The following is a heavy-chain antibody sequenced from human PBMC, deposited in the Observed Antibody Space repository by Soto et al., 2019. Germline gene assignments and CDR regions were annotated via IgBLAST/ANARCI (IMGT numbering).Heavy chain of an antibody. V-gene: IGHV4-59*01. J-gene: IGHJ6*02. CDR1: GGSISSYY. CDR2: IYYSGST. D-gene: IGHD3-3*01. CDR3: SRGNGVQARKYYDFWSGYSNGMDV. Sequence: LSLPCSVSGGSISSYYWSWIRQPPGKGLEWIGYIYYSGSTNYNPSLKSRVTISVDTSKNHFSLKLSSVTAADTAVYYCSRGNGVQARKYYDFWSGYSNGMDVWGQGTTVTASS.